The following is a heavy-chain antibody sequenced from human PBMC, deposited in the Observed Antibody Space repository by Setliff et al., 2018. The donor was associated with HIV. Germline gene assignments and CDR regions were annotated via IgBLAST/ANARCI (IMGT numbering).Heavy chain of an antibody. J-gene: IGHJ6*02. CDR1: GGSISSGDYY. V-gene: IGHV4-30-4*08. CDR3: ARTWELPPVYGMDV. CDR2: IYHSGST. Sequence: SETLSLTCSVSGGSISSGDYYWGWIRQPPGKGLEWIGYIYHSGSTYYNPSLKSRVTISVDTSKNQFSLKLSSVTAADTAVYYCARTWELPPVYGMDVWGQGTTVTVSS. D-gene: IGHD1-26*01.